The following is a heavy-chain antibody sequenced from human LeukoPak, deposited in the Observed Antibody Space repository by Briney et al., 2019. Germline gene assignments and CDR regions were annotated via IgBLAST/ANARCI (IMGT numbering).Heavy chain of an antibody. J-gene: IGHJ6*02. V-gene: IGHV3-33*01. CDR1: GFTFSSYG. D-gene: IGHD4-17*01. Sequence: GGSLRLSCAASGFTFSSYGRHWVRQAPGKGLEWVAVISYDGSNKYYADSVKGRFTISRDNSKNTLYLQMHSLRAEDTAVYYCAREVLDYGDGSYYYYGMDVWGQGTTVTVSS. CDR2: ISYDGSNK. CDR3: AREVLDYGDGSYYYYGMDV.